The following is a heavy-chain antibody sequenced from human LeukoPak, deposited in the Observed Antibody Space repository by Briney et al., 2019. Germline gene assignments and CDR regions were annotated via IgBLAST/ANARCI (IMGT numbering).Heavy chain of an antibody. J-gene: IGHJ4*02. V-gene: IGHV3-23*01. CDR2: ISGSGGST. CDR3: AKIAGGWFGELLSHYYFDY. D-gene: IGHD3-10*01. CDR1: GFTFSSYA. Sequence: GGSLRLSCAASGFTFSSYAMSWVRQAPGKGLEWVSAISGSGGSTYYADSVKGRFTISRDSSKNTLYLQMNSLRAEDTAVYYCAKIAGGWFGELLSHYYFDYWGQGTLVTVSS.